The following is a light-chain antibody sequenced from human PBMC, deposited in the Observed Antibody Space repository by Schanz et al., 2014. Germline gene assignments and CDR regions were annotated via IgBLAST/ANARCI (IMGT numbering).Light chain of an antibody. CDR1: SSDVGGYDY. V-gene: IGLV2-14*01. CDR2: DVS. CDR3: ISYAGSSTLRV. Sequence: QSALTQPASVSGSPGQSITISCTGTSSDVGGYDYVSWYQQHPGKAPKVIIYDVSNRPSGVSNRFSGSKSGNTASLTISGLQADDEADYYCISYAGSSTLRVFGTGTKLTVL. J-gene: IGLJ1*01.